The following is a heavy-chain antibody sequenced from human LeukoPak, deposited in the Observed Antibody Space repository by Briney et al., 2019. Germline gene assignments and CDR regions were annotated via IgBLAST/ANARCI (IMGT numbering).Heavy chain of an antibody. J-gene: IGHJ4*02. Sequence: ASVKDSCKASGYTFTSYGIRWVRQPPGQGREWMGWISAYNGNKNYAQKLQGRVTMTKDTSTDTAYMELSSLRSEDTAVYYCAAWYYYDSSDYYLADYWGQGTLVTVSS. D-gene: IGHD3-22*01. CDR1: GYTFTSYG. V-gene: IGHV1-18*01. CDR2: ISAYNGNK. CDR3: AAWYYYDSSDYYLADY.